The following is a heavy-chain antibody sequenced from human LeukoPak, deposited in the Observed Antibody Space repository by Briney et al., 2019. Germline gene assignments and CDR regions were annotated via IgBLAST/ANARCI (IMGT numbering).Heavy chain of an antibody. Sequence: GGSLRLSCTASGFTFSNYAMTWVRQAPGKGLEWVSGISGSGSSSYYADSVKGRFTISRDNSKNTLYLQLDSLRAEDSAVYYCAKDPPRGSSDSFDIWGQGTGITVSS. V-gene: IGHV3-23*01. CDR2: ISGSGSSS. CDR1: GFTFSNYA. CDR3: AKDPPRGSSDSFDI. J-gene: IGHJ3*02. D-gene: IGHD6-19*01.